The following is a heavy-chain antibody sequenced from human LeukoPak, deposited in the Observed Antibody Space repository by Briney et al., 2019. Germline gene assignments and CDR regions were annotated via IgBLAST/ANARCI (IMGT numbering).Heavy chain of an antibody. V-gene: IGHV3-23*01. Sequence: GGSLRLSCAASGFTFSSYAMSWVRQAPGKGLEWVSAISGSGGSTYYADSVKGRFTISRDNSKNTLYLQMDSLSAEDTAVYYCAKGPVGEYFDYWGQGTLVTVSS. CDR2: ISGSGGST. D-gene: IGHD3-10*01. CDR3: AKGPVGEYFDY. CDR1: GFTFSSYA. J-gene: IGHJ4*02.